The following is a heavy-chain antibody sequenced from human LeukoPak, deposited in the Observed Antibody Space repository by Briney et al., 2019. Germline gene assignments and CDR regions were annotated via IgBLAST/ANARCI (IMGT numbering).Heavy chain of an antibody. CDR2: ISWNSGSI. Sequence: GGSLRLSCAASGFTFDDYAMHWVRQAPGKGLEWVSGISWNSGSIGYADSVKGRFTISRDNAKNSLYLQMNSLRAEDTALYYCAKEGTAAGYYFDYWGQGTLVTVSS. D-gene: IGHD6-13*01. J-gene: IGHJ4*02. CDR3: AKEGTAAGYYFDY. V-gene: IGHV3-9*01. CDR1: GFTFDDYA.